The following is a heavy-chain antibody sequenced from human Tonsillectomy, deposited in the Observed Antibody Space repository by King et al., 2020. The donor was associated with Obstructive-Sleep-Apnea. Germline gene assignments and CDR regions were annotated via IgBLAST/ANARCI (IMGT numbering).Heavy chain of an antibody. CDR1: GFTFDDYA. J-gene: IGHJ4*02. D-gene: IGHD1-1*01. Sequence: VQLVESGGGLVQPGRSLRLSCVASGFTFDDYAMHWVRQAPGKGLEWVSGITWNSGSIGYADSVKGRFTISRDNAKNSLYLQMNNLRPEDTALYYCAKAELGTTGTTFDYWGQGTLVTVPS. V-gene: IGHV3-9*01. CDR2: ITWNSGSI. CDR3: AKAELGTTGTTFDY.